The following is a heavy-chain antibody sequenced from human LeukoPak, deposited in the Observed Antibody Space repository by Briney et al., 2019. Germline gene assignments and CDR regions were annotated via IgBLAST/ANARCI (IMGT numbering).Heavy chain of an antibody. CDR2: IYYSGST. CDR3: ARGSDYYGSGSLDY. D-gene: IGHD3-10*01. Sequence: PSETLSLTCTVSGGSISSGDYYWSWIRQPPGKGLEWIGYIYYSGSTYYNPSLKSRVTISVDTSKNQFSLKLSSVTAAGTAVYYCARGSDYYGSGSLDYWGQGTLVTVSS. CDR1: GGSISSGDYY. J-gene: IGHJ4*02. V-gene: IGHV4-30-4*08.